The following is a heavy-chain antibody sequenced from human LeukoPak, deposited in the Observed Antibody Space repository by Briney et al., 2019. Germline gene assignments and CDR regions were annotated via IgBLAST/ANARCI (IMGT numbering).Heavy chain of an antibody. CDR1: GGSISSYY. J-gene: IGHJ4*02. D-gene: IGHD5-12*01. CDR2: IYYSGST. Sequence: SETLSLTCTVSGGSISSYYWSWNRQPPGKGLEWIGYIYYSGSTNYNPSLKSRVTISVDTSKNQFSLKLSSVTAADTAVYYCARSGYEDFDFWGQGTLVTVSS. V-gene: IGHV4-59*08. CDR3: ARSGYEDFDF.